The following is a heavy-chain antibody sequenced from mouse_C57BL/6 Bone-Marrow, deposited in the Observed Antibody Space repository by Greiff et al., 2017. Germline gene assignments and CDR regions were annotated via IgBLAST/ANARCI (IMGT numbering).Heavy chain of an antibody. D-gene: IGHD2-10*02. V-gene: IGHV1-64*01. CDR3: ARSRYGKLDY. Sequence: QVQLKQPGAELVKPGASVKLSCKASGYTFTSYWMHWVKQRPGQGLEWIGMIHPNSGSTNYNEKFKSKATLTVDKSSSTAYMRLSSLTSEDSAVYYCARSRYGKLDYWGQGTTLTVSS. CDR1: GYTFTSYW. CDR2: IHPNSGST. J-gene: IGHJ2*01.